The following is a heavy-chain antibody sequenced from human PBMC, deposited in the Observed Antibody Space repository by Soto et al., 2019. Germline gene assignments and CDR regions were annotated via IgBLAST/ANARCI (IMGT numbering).Heavy chain of an antibody. Sequence: QVQLVESGGGVVQPGRSLRLSCAASGFTFSSYAMHWVRQAPGKGLEWVAVISYDGSNKYYADSVKGRFTISRDNSKNTLYLQMNSLRAEDTAVYHCARDVTSGSYYPPALFGAFDIWGQGTMVTVSS. J-gene: IGHJ3*02. D-gene: IGHD1-26*01. V-gene: IGHV3-30-3*01. CDR2: ISYDGSNK. CDR3: ARDVTSGSYYPPALFGAFDI. CDR1: GFTFSSYA.